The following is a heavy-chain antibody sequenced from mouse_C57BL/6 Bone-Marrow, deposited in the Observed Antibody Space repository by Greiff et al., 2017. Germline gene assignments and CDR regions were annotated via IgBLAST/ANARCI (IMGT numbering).Heavy chain of an antibody. J-gene: IGHJ2*01. CDR2: IDPENGDT. Sequence: EVHLVESGAELVRPGASVKLSCTASGFNIKDDYMHWVKQRPEQGLEWIGWIDPENGDTEYASKFQGKATITADTSSNTAYLQLSSLTSEDTAVYYCTTLYYDYDGYWGQGTTLTVSS. CDR1: GFNIKDDY. D-gene: IGHD2-4*01. V-gene: IGHV14-4*01. CDR3: TTLYYDYDGY.